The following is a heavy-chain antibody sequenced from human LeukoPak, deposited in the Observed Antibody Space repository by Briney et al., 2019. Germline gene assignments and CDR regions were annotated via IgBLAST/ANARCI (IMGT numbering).Heavy chain of an antibody. CDR1: GFTFSSYE. D-gene: IGHD3-10*01. J-gene: IGHJ4*02. Sequence: SGGSLRLSCAASGFTFSSYEMNWVRQAPGKGLEWVSYISSSGSTIYYADSVKGRFTISRDNAKNSLYLQMNSLRAEDTAVYYCARGARRLRITMVRGVHDYWGQGTLVTVSS. V-gene: IGHV3-48*03. CDR2: ISSSGSTI. CDR3: ARGARRLRITMVRGVHDY.